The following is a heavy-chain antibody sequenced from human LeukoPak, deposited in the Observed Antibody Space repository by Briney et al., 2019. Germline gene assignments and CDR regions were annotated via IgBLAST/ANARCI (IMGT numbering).Heavy chain of an antibody. J-gene: IGHJ3*02. V-gene: IGHV3-11*01. Sequence: GGSLRLSCAASGFTFSDYYMSWIRQAPGKGLEWVSYISSSGSTIYYADSVKGRFTISRDNSKNTLYLQMNSLRAEDTAVYYCAKEVTGYSYGYDAFDIWGQGTMVTVSS. CDR2: ISSSGSTI. CDR3: AKEVTGYSYGYDAFDI. D-gene: IGHD5-18*01. CDR1: GFTFSDYY.